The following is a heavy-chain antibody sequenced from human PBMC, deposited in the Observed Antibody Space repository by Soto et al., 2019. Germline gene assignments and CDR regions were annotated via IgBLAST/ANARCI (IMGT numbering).Heavy chain of an antibody. CDR2: IYHFGRT. V-gene: IGHV4-34*02. CDR1: SGSFNTYY. J-gene: IGHJ6*03. D-gene: IGHD1-26*01. Sequence: QVQLQQWGAGLLKPSETLSLTCAVYSGSFNTYYWSWVRQPPGKGLEWIAEIYHFGRTNYNPSLKSRLTISVDTSKNQLSLSLSSVTAADTAVYYCARVSRGTGTSWGAFYYMDVWGTGTPVTVSS. CDR3: ARVSRGTGTSWGAFYYMDV.